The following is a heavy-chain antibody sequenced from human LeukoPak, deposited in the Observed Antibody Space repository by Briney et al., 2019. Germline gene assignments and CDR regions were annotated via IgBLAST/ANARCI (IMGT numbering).Heavy chain of an antibody. CDR1: GYSFTSYW. CDR3: ARLGGGYSGYDCWFDP. D-gene: IGHD5-12*01. CDR2: IYPGDSDT. Sequence: GESLKISCKGSGYSFTSYWIGWVRQMPGKGLKWMGIIYPGDSDTRYSPSFQGQVTISADKSISTAYLQWSSLKASDTAMYYCARLGGGYSGYDCWFDPWGQGTLVTVSS. J-gene: IGHJ5*02. V-gene: IGHV5-51*01.